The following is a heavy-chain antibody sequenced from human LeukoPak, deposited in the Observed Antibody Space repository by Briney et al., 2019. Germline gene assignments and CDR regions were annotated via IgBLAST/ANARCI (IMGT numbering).Heavy chain of an antibody. D-gene: IGHD4-11*01. CDR2: IGSSTTSHI. CDR1: GFTFSGYS. V-gene: IGHV3-21*01. CDR3: ARDRSNSRDLDN. Sequence: GGSLRLSCAASGFTFSGYSMNWVRQAPGKGLEWLSCIGSSTTSHIYYADSVRGRFTISRDNAKNSLYLQMNGLRPEDTAVYYCARDRSNSRDLDNWGQGTLVTVSS. J-gene: IGHJ4*02.